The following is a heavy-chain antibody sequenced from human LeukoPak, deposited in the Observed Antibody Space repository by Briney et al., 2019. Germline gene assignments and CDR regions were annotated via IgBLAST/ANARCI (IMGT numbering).Heavy chain of an antibody. D-gene: IGHD6-13*01. CDR3: ARNRAAVGYYGMDV. V-gene: IGHV4-34*01. Sequence: SETLSLTCAVYGGSFSGYYWSWIRQPPGKGLEWIGEINHSGSTNYNPSLKSRVTISVDTSKNQFSLKLSSVTAADTAVYYCARNRAAVGYYGMDVWGQGTTVTVSS. CDR1: GGSFSGYY. CDR2: INHSGST. J-gene: IGHJ6*02.